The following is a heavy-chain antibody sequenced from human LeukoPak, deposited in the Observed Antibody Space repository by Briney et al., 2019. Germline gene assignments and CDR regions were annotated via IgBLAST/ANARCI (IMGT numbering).Heavy chain of an antibody. Sequence: PSQTLSLTCTVSGGSISSGNYYWNWIRQPAGKGLEWIGRIYTSGSTNFNPSLKSRVTISVDTSKNQVSLTLSSVTAADTAVYYCARITRGGVFGVVINYFDYWGQGTLVTVSS. CDR2: IYTSGST. V-gene: IGHV4-61*02. CDR1: GGSISSGNYY. J-gene: IGHJ4*02. D-gene: IGHD3-3*01. CDR3: ARITRGGVFGVVINYFDY.